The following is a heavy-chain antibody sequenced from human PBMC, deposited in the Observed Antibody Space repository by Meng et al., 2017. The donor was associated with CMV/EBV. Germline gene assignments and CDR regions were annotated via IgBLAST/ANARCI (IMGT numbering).Heavy chain of an antibody. Sequence: SVKVSCKASGGPFSSYAISWVRQAPGQGLEWMGGIIPIFGTANYAQKFQGRVTITTDESTSTAYMELSSLRSEDTAVYYCARWGYCSSTSCTRGYFDYWGQGTLVTVSS. CDR1: GGPFSSYA. CDR2: IIPIFGTA. D-gene: IGHD2-2*01. V-gene: IGHV1-69*05. J-gene: IGHJ4*02. CDR3: ARWGYCSSTSCTRGYFDY.